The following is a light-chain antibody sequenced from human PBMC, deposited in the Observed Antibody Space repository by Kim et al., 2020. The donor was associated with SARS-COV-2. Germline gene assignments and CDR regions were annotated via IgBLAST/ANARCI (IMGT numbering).Light chain of an antibody. CDR1: SSNIGANYD. CDR2: GSD. V-gene: IGLV1-40*01. CDR3: QSYDSSLGGPV. J-gene: IGLJ2*01. Sequence: QRVPISCTGRSSNIGANYDVHWYRQLPGTAPKLLITGSDYRPSGVPDRFSGSNSGTSASLAITGLQAEDEADYYCQSYDSSLGGPVFGGGTQLTVL.